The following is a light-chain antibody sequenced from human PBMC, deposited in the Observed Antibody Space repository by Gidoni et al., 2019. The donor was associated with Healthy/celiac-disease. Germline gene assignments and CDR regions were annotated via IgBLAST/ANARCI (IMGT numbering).Light chain of an antibody. Sequence: SALTQPPYASGSPGRSVTIPSTGTSSDVCGYNYVSWYQQNPGKAPKLMIYAERKRPSGVPDRFSGSKSGNTASLTVSGLQAEDEADYYCSSYAGSNNLVFGGGTKLTVL. V-gene: IGLV2-8*01. J-gene: IGLJ2*01. CDR2: AER. CDR3: SSYAGSNNLV. CDR1: SSDVCGYNY.